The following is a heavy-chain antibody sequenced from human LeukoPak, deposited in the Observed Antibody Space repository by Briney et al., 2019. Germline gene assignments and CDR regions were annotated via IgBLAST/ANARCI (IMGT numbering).Heavy chain of an antibody. J-gene: IGHJ3*02. D-gene: IGHD2-2*01. CDR1: ADSFSSHY. Sequence: SETLSLTCAVSADSFSSHYWTWIRQPPGKGLEWIGYISHIGSTNYNPSLKSRVTISVDTSKNQFSLKLSSVTAADTAVYYCARERIVVVPAAIVGASDAFDIWGQGTMVTVSS. CDR3: ARERIVVVPAAIVGASDAFDI. V-gene: IGHV4-59*11. CDR2: ISHIGST.